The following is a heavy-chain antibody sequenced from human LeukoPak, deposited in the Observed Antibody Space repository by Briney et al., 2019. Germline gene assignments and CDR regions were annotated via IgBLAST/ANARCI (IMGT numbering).Heavy chain of an antibody. CDR3: ARYRNEALFAFDI. CDR1: GYTFTGYY. V-gene: IGHV1-2*06. CDR2: INPNSGGT. J-gene: IGHJ3*02. D-gene: IGHD1-14*01. Sequence: ASVKVSCKASGYTFTGYYMHWVRQAPGQGLEWMGRINPNSGGTNYAQKFQGRVTMTRDTSISTAYMELSRLRSDDTAVYYCARYRNEALFAFDIWGQGTMVTVSS.